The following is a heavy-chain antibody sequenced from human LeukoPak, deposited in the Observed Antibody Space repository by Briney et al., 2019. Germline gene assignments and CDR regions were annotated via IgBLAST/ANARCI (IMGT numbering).Heavy chain of an antibody. Sequence: GGSLRLSCAASGFTFSNYAMSWVRQAPGKGLEWVSAITGSGGYTCYADSVKGRFTISRDNSKNTLYLQMNSLRAEDTAVYYCANEDPEGAFDIWGQGTMVTVSS. J-gene: IGHJ3*02. CDR1: GFTFSNYA. CDR2: ITGSGGYT. D-gene: IGHD1-14*01. CDR3: ANEDPEGAFDI. V-gene: IGHV3-23*01.